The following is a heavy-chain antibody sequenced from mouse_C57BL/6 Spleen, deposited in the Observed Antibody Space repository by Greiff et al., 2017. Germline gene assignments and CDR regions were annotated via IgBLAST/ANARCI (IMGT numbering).Heavy chain of an antibody. D-gene: IGHD2-1*01. J-gene: IGHJ1*03. Sequence: QVQLQQSGPELVKPGASVKISCKASGYAFSSSWMNWVKQRPGKGLEWIGRIYPGDGDTNYNGKFKGKATLTADKSSSTAYMQLSSLTSEDSAVYFCANNYGNYDFDGWGTGTTVTVSS. CDR1: GYAFSSSW. CDR3: ANNYGNYDFDG. V-gene: IGHV1-82*01. CDR2: IYPGDGDT.